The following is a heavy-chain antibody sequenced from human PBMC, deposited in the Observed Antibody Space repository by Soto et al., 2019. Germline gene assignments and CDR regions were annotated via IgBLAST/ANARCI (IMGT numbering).Heavy chain of an antibody. CDR1: GYTFTSYG. CDR2: ISAYNGNT. D-gene: IGHD4-17*01. Sequence: ASVKVSCKASGYTFTSYGISWVRQAPGQGLEWMGWISAYNGNTNYAQKLQGRVTMTTDTSTSTAYMELRSLRSDDTAVYYCARDFNPDYGDFLSGTNWFDPWGQGTLVTVPQ. CDR3: ARDFNPDYGDFLSGTNWFDP. J-gene: IGHJ5*02. V-gene: IGHV1-18*01.